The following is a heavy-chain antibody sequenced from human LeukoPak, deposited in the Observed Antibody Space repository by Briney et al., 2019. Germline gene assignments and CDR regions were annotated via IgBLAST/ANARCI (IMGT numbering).Heavy chain of an antibody. J-gene: IGHJ5*02. Sequence: PSETLSLTCTVSGGSLSNYYWIWIRQPPGKGLEWIGYIYYSGNTNYNPSLKSRVTISVDTSKNQFSLKLNSVTAADTAVYYCARDYGDYANWSDPWGQGTLVTVSS. CDR1: GGSLSNYY. V-gene: IGHV4-59*01. D-gene: IGHD4-17*01. CDR2: IYYSGNT. CDR3: ARDYGDYANWSDP.